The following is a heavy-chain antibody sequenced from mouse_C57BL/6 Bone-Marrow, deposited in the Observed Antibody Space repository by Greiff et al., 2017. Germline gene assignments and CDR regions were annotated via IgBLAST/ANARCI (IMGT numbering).Heavy chain of an antibody. Sequence: VQLKASGGGLVKPGGSLKLSCAASGFTFSDYGMHWVRQAPEKGLEWIAYISTGSSTIYYAATVKGRFTISRDNAKNTLFLQMTSLRSEDTAMYYCASYSPYAMDYWGQGTSVTVSS. CDR1: GFTFSDYG. CDR2: ISTGSSTI. V-gene: IGHV5-17*01. CDR3: ASYSPYAMDY. J-gene: IGHJ4*01. D-gene: IGHD2-12*01.